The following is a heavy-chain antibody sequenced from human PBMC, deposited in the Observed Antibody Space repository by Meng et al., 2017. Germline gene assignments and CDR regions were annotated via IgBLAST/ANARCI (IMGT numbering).Heavy chain of an antibody. CDR3: ARVRDYGNYVGPPFAFDI. CDR2: IIPIFGTA. CDR1: GGTFSSYA. V-gene: IGHV1-69*13. D-gene: IGHD4-11*01. J-gene: IGHJ3*02. Sequence: SVKVSCKASGGTFSSYAISWVRQAPGQGLEWMGGIIPIFGTANYAQKFQGRVTITADESTGTAYMELSSLRSEDTAVYYCARVRDYGNYVGPPFAFDIWGQGTMVTVSS.